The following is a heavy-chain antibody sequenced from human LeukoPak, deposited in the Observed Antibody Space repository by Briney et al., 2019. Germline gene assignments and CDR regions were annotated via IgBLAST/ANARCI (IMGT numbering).Heavy chain of an antibody. D-gene: IGHD2-8*01. CDR1: GFTFSSNA. Sequence: GGTLRLSCAASGFTFSSNAMSWVRQAPWKGLERVSGISGSGGSTYYADSVKGRFTISRDNSKNTLYLQMSSLKAEDTAVYYCAKGGLMPYAYWGQGTLVTVSS. CDR2: ISGSGGST. J-gene: IGHJ4*02. V-gene: IGHV3-23*01. CDR3: AKGGLMPYAY.